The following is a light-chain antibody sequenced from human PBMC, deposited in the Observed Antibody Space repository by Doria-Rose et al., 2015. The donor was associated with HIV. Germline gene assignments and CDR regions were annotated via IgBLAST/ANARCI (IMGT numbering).Light chain of an antibody. CDR2: DGS. CDR1: PSFSIHY. Sequence: EIVQTQCPGTLSFSPRDTATLSCRTSPSFSIHYSAWYQQKPGQAPSLLIYDGSTRATGIQDRCSASGSGTDFTLTINRLEPEDFALYYCHQYGASWTFGQGTKVEI. V-gene: IGKV3-20*01. J-gene: IGKJ1*01. CDR3: HQYGASWT.